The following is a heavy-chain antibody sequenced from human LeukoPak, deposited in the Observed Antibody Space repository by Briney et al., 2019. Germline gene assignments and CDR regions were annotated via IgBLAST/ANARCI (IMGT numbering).Heavy chain of an antibody. J-gene: IGHJ3*02. V-gene: IGHV4-4*07. CDR2: IYTSGST. CDR1: GGSIGSYY. CDR3: ASTEYDFWSGPKVDAFDI. D-gene: IGHD3-3*01. Sequence: PSETLSLTCTVSGGSIGSYYWSWIRQSAGKGLEWIGRIYTSGSTNYNPSLKSRVTISVDTSKNQFSLKLSSVTAADTAVYYCASTEYDFWSGPKVDAFDIWGQGTMVTVSS.